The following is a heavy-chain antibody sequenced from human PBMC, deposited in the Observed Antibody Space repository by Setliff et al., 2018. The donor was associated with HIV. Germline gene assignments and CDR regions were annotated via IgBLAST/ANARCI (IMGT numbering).Heavy chain of an antibody. CDR1: GGSFSGYN. Sequence: SETLSLTCAVYGGSFSGYNWNWIRQSPGKGLEWIGKIDHSGGTDYNPSLLSRVTISVDTSKNQFSLKLSSVTAADTAVYYCARHQVSYYDFWSGSLYYMDVWGKGTTVTVSS. V-gene: IGHV4-34*01. CDR3: ARHQVSYYDFWSGSLYYMDV. D-gene: IGHD3-3*01. J-gene: IGHJ6*03. CDR2: IDHSGGT.